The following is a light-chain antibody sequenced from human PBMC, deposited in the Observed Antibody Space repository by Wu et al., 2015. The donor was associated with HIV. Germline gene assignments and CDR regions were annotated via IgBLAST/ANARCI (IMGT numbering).Light chain of an antibody. CDR2: GAS. J-gene: IGKJ4*01. V-gene: IGKV3-20*01. CDR3: HQYGSSPLT. CDR1: QSVSSSY. Sequence: EIVLTQSPGTLSLSPGERATLSCRASQSVSSSYLAWYQQKPGQAPRLLIYGASSRATGIPDRFSGSGSGTDFTLTISRLEPADFAVYYCHQYGSSPLTFGRRDRRWRSN.